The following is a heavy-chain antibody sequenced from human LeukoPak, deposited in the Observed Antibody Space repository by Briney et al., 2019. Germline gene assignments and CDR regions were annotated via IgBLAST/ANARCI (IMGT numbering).Heavy chain of an antibody. D-gene: IGHD3-10*01. CDR1: GGTFSSYA. J-gene: IGHJ4*02. V-gene: IGHV1-69*13. CDR3: ASTFYGSGNYCFGY. CDR2: IIPIFGTA. Sequence: SVKVSCKASGGTFSSYAISWVRQAPGQGLEWMGGIIPIFGTANYAQKFQGRVTITADESTSTAYMELSSLRSEDTAVYFCASTFYGSGNYCFGYWGQGTLVTVSS.